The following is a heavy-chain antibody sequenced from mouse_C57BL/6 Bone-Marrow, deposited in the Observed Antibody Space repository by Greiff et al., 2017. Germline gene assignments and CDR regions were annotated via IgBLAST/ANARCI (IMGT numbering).Heavy chain of an antibody. CDR3: PRGESFAY. J-gene: IGHJ3*01. CDR1: GYTFPSYW. Sequence: VQLQQPGAELVRPGTSVKLSCKASGYTFPSYWMHWVKQRPGQGLEWIGVIDPSDSYTNYNQKFKGKATLTVDTSSSTAYMQRSSLTSEVSAVYYCPRGESFAYWRQATLVTVSA. V-gene: IGHV1-59*01. CDR2: IDPSDSYT.